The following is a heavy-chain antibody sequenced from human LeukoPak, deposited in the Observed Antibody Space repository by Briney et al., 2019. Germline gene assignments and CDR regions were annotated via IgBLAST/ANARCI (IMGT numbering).Heavy chain of an antibody. V-gene: IGHV3-74*01. CDR2: IARDGSST. CDR1: GFTFSSYW. CDR3: ASGITMIVVAPYYYGMDV. J-gene: IGHJ6*02. D-gene: IGHD3-22*01. Sequence: GGSLRLSCAASGFTFSSYWMNWVRQAQGQGLVRVSRIARDGSSTTYADSVKGRFSISRDNAKNTLYLQMNSLRAEDTAVYYCASGITMIVVAPYYYGMDVWGQGTTVTVSS.